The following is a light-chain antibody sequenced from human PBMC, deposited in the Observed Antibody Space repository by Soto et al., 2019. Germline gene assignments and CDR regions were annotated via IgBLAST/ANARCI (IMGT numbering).Light chain of an antibody. J-gene: IGKJ4*01. CDR3: HQRSNWPLT. V-gene: IGKV3-11*01. CDR2: DAS. CDR1: QNVNTY. Sequence: EIVLTQSPATLSLSPGERATLSCRASQNVNTYFAWYQQRPGQAPRLLMYDASNRATGIPARFSGRGSGTDFTLTIDSPEPEDFAVYYCHQRSNWPLTFGGGTKVEIK.